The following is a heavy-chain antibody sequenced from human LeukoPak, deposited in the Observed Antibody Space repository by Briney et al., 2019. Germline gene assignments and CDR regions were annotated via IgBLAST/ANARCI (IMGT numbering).Heavy chain of an antibody. V-gene: IGHV4-38-2*02. Sequence: SETLSLTCTVSGYSVSSGYYWGWIRQPPGKGLEWIGSIYHSGSTYYNPSLKSRVTISVDTSKNQFSLKLSSVTAADTAVYYCARAEAGGSNSIGYYYYYYMDVWGKGTTVTVSS. CDR2: IYHSGST. J-gene: IGHJ6*03. CDR1: GYSVSSGYY. D-gene: IGHD1-26*01. CDR3: ARAEAGGSNSIGYYYYYYMDV.